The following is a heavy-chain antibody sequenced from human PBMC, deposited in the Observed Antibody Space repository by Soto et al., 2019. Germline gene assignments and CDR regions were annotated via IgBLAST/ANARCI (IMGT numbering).Heavy chain of an antibody. Sequence: QLQLQESGPGLVKPSETLSLTCTVSGGSISSSSYYWGWIRQPPGKGLEWIGSIYYSGSTYYNPSLKSRVTISVDTSKNQFSLKLSSVTAADTAVYYCARQFPAGCSSTSCYAKRYNWFDPWGQGTLVTVSS. CDR1: GGSISSSSYY. J-gene: IGHJ5*02. V-gene: IGHV4-39*01. CDR2: IYYSGST. D-gene: IGHD2-2*01. CDR3: ARQFPAGCSSTSCYAKRYNWFDP.